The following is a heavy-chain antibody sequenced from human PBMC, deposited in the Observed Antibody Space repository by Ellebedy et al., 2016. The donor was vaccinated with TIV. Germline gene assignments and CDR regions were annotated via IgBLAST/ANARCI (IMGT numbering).Heavy chain of an antibody. CDR3: AGEWMRGMDV. D-gene: IGHD2-2*03. CDR1: GFTFSSYW. CDR2: VNSDGSST. Sequence: GESLKISCAASGFTFSSYWMHWVRQAPGKGLEWVSRVNSDGSSTSYADSVKGRFTISRDNAKNTLYLQMNSLRAEDTAVYYCAGEWMRGMDVWGQGTTVTVSS. J-gene: IGHJ6*02. V-gene: IGHV3-74*01.